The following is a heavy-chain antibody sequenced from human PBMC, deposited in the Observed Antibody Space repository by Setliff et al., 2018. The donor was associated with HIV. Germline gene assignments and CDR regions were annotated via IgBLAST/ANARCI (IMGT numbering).Heavy chain of an antibody. CDR1: GVSISSSDYY. Sequence: SETLSLTCTVSGVSISSSDYYWGWIRQPPGKGLEWIGSIYYSGTTYYNPSLKSRVTISVDNAKNSLYLQMNSLRAEDTAVYYCARGRGFGESGYSYYYMDVWGKGTTVTVSS. D-gene: IGHD3-10*01. CDR3: ARGRGFGESGYSYYYMDV. V-gene: IGHV4-39*02. J-gene: IGHJ6*03. CDR2: IYYSGTT.